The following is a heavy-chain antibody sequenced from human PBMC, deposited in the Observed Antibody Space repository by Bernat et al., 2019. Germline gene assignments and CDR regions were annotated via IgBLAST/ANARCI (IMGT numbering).Heavy chain of an antibody. CDR3: TNEHSGALDI. CDR2: IKSKANGGTT. V-gene: IGHV3-15*07. Sequence: VQLVESGGGLVKPGGSLRLSCAASAFTFSNAWLNWVRQVPGKGLEWVALIKSKANGGTTGYAASVNGRFTISRDDSKNTLYLQMNSLRTEDTAVYYCTNEHSGALDIWGLGTMVTVSS. CDR1: AFTFSNAW. J-gene: IGHJ3*02. D-gene: IGHD3-10*01.